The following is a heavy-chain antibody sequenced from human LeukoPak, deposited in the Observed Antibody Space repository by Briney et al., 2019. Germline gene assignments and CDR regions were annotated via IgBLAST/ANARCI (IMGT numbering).Heavy chain of an antibody. D-gene: IGHD6-19*01. CDR2: ISAYNGNT. V-gene: IGHV1-18*01. CDR1: GYTFTSYG. CDR3: ARDPAAAGMKQWLATYYYYGMDV. J-gene: IGHJ6*02. Sequence: ASVKVSCKASGYTFTSYGISWVRQAPGQGLEWMGWISAYNGNTNYAQKLQGRVTMTTDTSTSTAYMELRSLRSDDTAAYYCARDPAAAGMKQWLATYYYYGMDVWGQGTTVTVSS.